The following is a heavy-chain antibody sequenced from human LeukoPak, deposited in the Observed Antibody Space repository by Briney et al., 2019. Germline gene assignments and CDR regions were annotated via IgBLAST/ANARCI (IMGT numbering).Heavy chain of an antibody. D-gene: IGHD4-17*01. CDR3: AREGYDYGDPYYFDY. Sequence: PSETLSLTCTVSGGSISSYYWSWIRQPAGKGLEWIGRIYTSGSTNYNPSLKSRVTMSVDTSKNQFSLKLSSVTAADTAVYYCAREGYDYGDPYYFDYWGQGTLVTASS. CDR2: IYTSGST. J-gene: IGHJ4*02. V-gene: IGHV4-4*07. CDR1: GGSISSYY.